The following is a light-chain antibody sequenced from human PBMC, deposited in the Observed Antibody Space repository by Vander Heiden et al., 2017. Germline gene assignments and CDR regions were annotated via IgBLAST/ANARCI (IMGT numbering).Light chain of an antibody. Sequence: IQLTQSPCTLSVSVGDRVTITGRASQSISSWLAWYQQKPGKAPKLLIYDASSWESGVPSRFSGSGSGTEFTITISSMQPDDFATYYCQQENSCPCTFGQGTKVEIK. V-gene: IGKV1-5*01. CDR1: QSISSW. CDR2: DAS. CDR3: QQENSCPCT. J-gene: IGKJ1*01.